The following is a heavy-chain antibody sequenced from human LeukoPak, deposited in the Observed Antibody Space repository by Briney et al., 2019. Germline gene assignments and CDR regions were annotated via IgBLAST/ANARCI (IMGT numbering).Heavy chain of an antibody. Sequence: GGSLRLSCAASGFTFSSYAMSWVRQAPGKGLEWVSAISGSGGSTYYADSVKGRFTISRDNSKNTLYLQMNSLRAEDTAVYYCARIPSGSWQSAYNWFDPWGQGTLVTVSS. CDR2: ISGSGGST. J-gene: IGHJ5*02. D-gene: IGHD6-13*01. CDR1: GFTFSSYA. V-gene: IGHV3-23*01. CDR3: ARIPSGSWQSAYNWFDP.